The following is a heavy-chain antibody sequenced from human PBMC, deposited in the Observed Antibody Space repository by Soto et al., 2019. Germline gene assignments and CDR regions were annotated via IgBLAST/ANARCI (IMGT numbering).Heavy chain of an antibody. V-gene: IGHV3-30*04. CDR3: VREDSPSWEGYFGL. CDR1: GFTFSSYT. J-gene: IGHJ1*01. Sequence: QVQVVESGGAAVQPGQSLRLSCAASGFTFSSYTFHWVRQAPGKGLEWVAVVSYDGRQKFHAVSVKGRFTIFRDNFKNTVNLQMNSLRPEDTAIYFWVREDSPSWEGYFGLWGKGTRVTGVSS. D-gene: IGHD1-26*01. CDR2: VSYDGRQK.